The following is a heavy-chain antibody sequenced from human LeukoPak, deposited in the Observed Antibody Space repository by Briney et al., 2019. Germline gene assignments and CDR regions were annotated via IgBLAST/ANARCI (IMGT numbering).Heavy chain of an antibody. J-gene: IGHJ4*02. Sequence: KPGGSLRLSCAASGFTFSSYSMNWVRQAPGKGLEWVSSISSSSSYIYYADSVKGRFTISRDNAKNSLYLQMNSLRAEDTAVYYCARDSAGMVAISATDYWGQGTLVTVSS. CDR2: ISSSSSYI. CDR3: ARDSAGMVAISATDY. V-gene: IGHV3-21*01. D-gene: IGHD5-12*01. CDR1: GFTFSSYS.